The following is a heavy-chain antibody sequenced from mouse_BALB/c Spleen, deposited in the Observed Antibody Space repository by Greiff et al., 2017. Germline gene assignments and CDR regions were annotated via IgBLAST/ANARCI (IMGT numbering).Heavy chain of an antibody. J-gene: IGHJ2*01. D-gene: IGHD1-1*01. V-gene: IGHV2-6-7*01. Sequence: VQVVESGPGLVAPSQSLSITCTVSGFSLTGYGVNWVRQPPGKGLEWLGMIWGDGSTDYNSALKSRLSISKDNSKSQVFLKMNSLQTDDTARYYCARDDYYGSSPLDYWGQGTTLTVSS. CDR3: ARDDYYGSSPLDY. CDR2: IWGDGST. CDR1: GFSLTGYG.